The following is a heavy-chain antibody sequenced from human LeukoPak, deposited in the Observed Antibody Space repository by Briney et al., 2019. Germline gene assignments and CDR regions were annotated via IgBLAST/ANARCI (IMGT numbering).Heavy chain of an antibody. CDR1: GGTFSSYA. Sequence: SVKVSCKASGGTFSSYAISWVRQAPGQGLEWMGGIIPTFGTANYAQKFQGRVTITTDESTSTAYMELSSLRSEDTAVYYCARDLAVAGTGDAFDIWGQGTMVTVSS. J-gene: IGHJ3*02. CDR3: ARDLAVAGTGDAFDI. CDR2: IIPTFGTA. D-gene: IGHD6-19*01. V-gene: IGHV1-69*05.